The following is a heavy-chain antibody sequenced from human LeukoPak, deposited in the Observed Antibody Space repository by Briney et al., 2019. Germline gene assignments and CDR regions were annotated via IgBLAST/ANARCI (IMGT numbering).Heavy chain of an antibody. CDR2: IYYSGST. D-gene: IGHD3-22*01. CDR1: GGSISSSSYY. V-gene: IGHV4-39*07. CDR3: AREGLRSRYDSSGYST. Sequence: SETLSLTCTVSGGSISSSSYYWGWIRQPPGKGLEWIGSIYYSGSTYYNPSLKSRVTISVDTSKNQFSLKLSSVTAADTAVYYCAREGLRSRYDSSGYSTWGQGTMVTVPS. J-gene: IGHJ3*01.